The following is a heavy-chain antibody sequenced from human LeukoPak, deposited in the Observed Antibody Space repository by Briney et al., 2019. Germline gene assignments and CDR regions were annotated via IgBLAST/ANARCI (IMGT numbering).Heavy chain of an antibody. CDR2: IQYDGSNK. CDR1: GFTFSSYG. J-gene: IGHJ4*02. CDR3: AKGRVVATIPIPDY. V-gene: IGHV3-30*02. D-gene: IGHD5-12*01. Sequence: PGGSLRLSCAASGFTFSSYGMHWVRQAPGKGLEWVAFIQYDGSNKYYADSVKGRFTISRDNSKNTLYLQMNSLRAEDTAVYYCAKGRVVATIPIPDYWGQGTLVTVSP.